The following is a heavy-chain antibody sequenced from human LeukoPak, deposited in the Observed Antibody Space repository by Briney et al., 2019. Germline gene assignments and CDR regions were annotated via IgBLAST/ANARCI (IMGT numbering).Heavy chain of an antibody. J-gene: IGHJ4*02. D-gene: IGHD6-19*01. Sequence: GSLRLSCAASGFTFSSYYMNWVRQPPGKGLEWIASGDYSGGTYYNPSLESRVAISADMSKDQISLKLSSVTAADTALYYCARERGEEYSSGWYKTNFFDTWGQGTRVTVSS. CDR1: GFTFSSYY. CDR3: ARERGEEYSSGWYKTNFFDT. CDR2: GDYSGGT. V-gene: IGHV4-39*07.